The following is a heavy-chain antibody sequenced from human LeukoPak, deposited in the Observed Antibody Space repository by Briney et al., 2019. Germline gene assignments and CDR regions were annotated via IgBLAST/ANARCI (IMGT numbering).Heavy chain of an antibody. V-gene: IGHV3-33*01. Sequence: GGSLRLTCAASGFTFSSYGMHWVRQAPGKGLEWVAVIWYDGSNKYYADSVKGRFTISRGNSKNTLYLQMNSLRAEDTAVYYCARAALRFLEWPDYYYYGMDVWGQGTTVTVSS. D-gene: IGHD3-3*01. CDR2: IWYDGSNK. CDR1: GFTFSSYG. CDR3: ARAALRFLEWPDYYYYGMDV. J-gene: IGHJ6*02.